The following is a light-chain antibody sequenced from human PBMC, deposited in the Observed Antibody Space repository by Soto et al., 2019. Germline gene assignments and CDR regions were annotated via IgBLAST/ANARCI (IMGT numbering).Light chain of an antibody. V-gene: IGKV3-15*01. J-gene: IGKJ1*01. CDR1: QNIYYN. CDR2: RAS. CDR3: LQYHNLWA. Sequence: ILMTQSPATVSVSPGESATLSCRASQNIYYNVAWYQQRPGQAPRLLMYRASTRAPGVPARFSGSGSGTEFTLTISSLQPEDFTVYSCLQYHNLWAFGQGTKVDIK.